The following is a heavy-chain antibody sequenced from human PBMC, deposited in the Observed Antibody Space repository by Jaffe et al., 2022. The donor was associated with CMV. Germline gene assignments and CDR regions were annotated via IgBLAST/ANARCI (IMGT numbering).Heavy chain of an antibody. CDR3: ARREYNWNDGGDYYYMDV. CDR2: IYPGDSDT. CDR1: GYSFTSYW. Sequence: EVQLVQSGAEVKKPGESLKISCKGSGYSFTSYWIGWVRQMPGKGLEWMGIIYPGDSDTRYSPSFQGQVTISADKSISTAYLQWSSLKASDTAMYYCARREYNWNDGGDYYYMDVWGKGTTVTVSS. D-gene: IGHD1-20*01. J-gene: IGHJ6*03. V-gene: IGHV5-51*01.